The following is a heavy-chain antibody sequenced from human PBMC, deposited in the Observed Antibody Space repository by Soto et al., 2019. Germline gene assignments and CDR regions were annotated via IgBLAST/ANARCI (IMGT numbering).Heavy chain of an antibody. D-gene: IGHD2-15*01. V-gene: IGHV4-34*01. CDR1: GGSFSGYY. CDR3: ARGGGWTHRTTPLSYFDY. Sequence: PSETLSLTCAVYGGSFSGYYWSWIRQPPGKGLEWIGEINHSGSTNYNPSLKSRVTISVDTSKNQFSLKLSSVTAADTAVYYCARGGGWTHRTTPLSYFDYWGQGTLVTVSS. CDR2: INHSGST. J-gene: IGHJ4*02.